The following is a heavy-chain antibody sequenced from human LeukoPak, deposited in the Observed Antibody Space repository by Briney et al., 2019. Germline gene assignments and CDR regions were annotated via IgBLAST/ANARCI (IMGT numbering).Heavy chain of an antibody. CDR1: EFTFANYA. D-gene: IGHD3-22*01. CDR2: FSDSGDYT. V-gene: IGHV3-23*01. Sequence: GGSLRLSCAASEFTFANYAMSWVRRAPGKGLEWVSTFSDSGDYTYYADSVKGRFTISRDNSKNTLYLQLNSLRAEDTAVYYCAKESPNYYDSSGSKKAFDYWGQGTLVTVSS. CDR3: AKESPNYYDSSGSKKAFDY. J-gene: IGHJ4*02.